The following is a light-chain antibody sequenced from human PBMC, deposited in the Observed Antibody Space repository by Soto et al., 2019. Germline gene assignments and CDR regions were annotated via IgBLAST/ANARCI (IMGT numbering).Light chain of an antibody. J-gene: IGKJ3*01. V-gene: IGKV3-11*01. CDR2: DAS. Sequence: EIVLTQSPATLSLSPGERDTLSCRASQSVSSYFAWYQQKPGQAPRLLIYDASNGATGIPARFSCSGSGTDFTLHLSSLEPEDFSVYDCQQRSNWPPGIAFGPGTKVDSK. CDR3: QQRSNWPPGIA. CDR1: QSVSSY.